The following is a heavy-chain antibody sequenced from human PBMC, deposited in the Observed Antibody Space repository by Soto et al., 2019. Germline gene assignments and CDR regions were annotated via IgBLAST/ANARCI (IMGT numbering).Heavy chain of an antibody. CDR1: GGSFSGYY. CDR3: ARGKYYDSWSGYQNWFDP. CDR2: INHSGST. D-gene: IGHD3-3*01. J-gene: IGHJ5*02. Sequence: ETLSLTCAVYGGSFSGYYWSWIRQPPGKGLEWIGEINHSGSTNYNPSLKSRVTISVDTSKNQFSLKLSSVTAADTAVYYCARGKYYDSWSGYQNWFDPWGQGTLVTLSS. V-gene: IGHV4-34*01.